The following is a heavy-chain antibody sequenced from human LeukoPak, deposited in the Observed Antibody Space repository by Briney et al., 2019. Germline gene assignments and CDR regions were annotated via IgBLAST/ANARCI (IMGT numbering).Heavy chain of an antibody. CDR2: IYYSGST. CDR3: ARDSDLWFGELLYGAFDI. V-gene: IGHV4-4*02. D-gene: IGHD3-10*01. CDR1: GGSISSSNW. Sequence: SGTLSLTCAVSGGSISSSNWWSWVRQPPGKGLEWIGYIYYSGSTYYNPSLKSRVTISVDTSKNQFSLKLSSVTAADTAVYYCARDSDLWFGELLYGAFDIWGQGTMVTVSS. J-gene: IGHJ3*02.